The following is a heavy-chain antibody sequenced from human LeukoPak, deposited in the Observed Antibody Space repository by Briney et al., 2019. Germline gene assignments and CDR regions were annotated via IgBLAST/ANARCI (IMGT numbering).Heavy chain of an antibody. D-gene: IGHD2-21*02. Sequence: GGSLRLSCAASGFTFSSYAMHWVRQAPGKGLEYVSAISSNGGSTYYANSVKGRFTISRDNSKNMLYLQMGSLRAEDTAVYYCARGVVVTAMFYYYYYYMDVWGKGTTVTVSS. V-gene: IGHV3-64*01. CDR3: ARGVVVTAMFYYYYYYMDV. CDR1: GFTFSSYA. J-gene: IGHJ6*03. CDR2: ISSNGGST.